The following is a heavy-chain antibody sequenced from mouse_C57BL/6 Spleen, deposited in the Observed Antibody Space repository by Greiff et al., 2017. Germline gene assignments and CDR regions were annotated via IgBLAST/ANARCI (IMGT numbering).Heavy chain of an antibody. V-gene: IGHV1-63*01. CDR1: GYTFTNYW. CDR3: AREDYDGGYYFDY. J-gene: IGHJ2*01. D-gene: IGHD2-4*01. CDR2: IYPGGGYT. Sequence: QVQLQQSGAELVRPGTSVKMSCKASGYTFTNYWICWAKQRPGHGLEWIGDIYPGGGYTYYNEKFKGKATLTADKSSSTAYMQFSSLTSEDAAIYYCAREDYDGGYYFDYWGKGTTLTVSS.